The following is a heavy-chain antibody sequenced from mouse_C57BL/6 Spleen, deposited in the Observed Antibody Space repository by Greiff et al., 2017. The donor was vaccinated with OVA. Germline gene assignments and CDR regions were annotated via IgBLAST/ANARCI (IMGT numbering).Heavy chain of an antibody. V-gene: IGHV1-80*01. J-gene: IGHJ4*01. CDR1: GYAFSSYW. CDR2: LYPGDGDT. D-gene: IGHD2-3*01. CDR3: ARGDGYAMDY. Sequence: QVQLKESGAELVKPGASVKISCKASGYAFSSYWMNWVKQRPGKGLEWIGQLYPGDGDTNYNGKFKGKATLTADKSSSTAYMQLSSLTSEDSAVYFCARGDGYAMDYWGQGTSVTVSS.